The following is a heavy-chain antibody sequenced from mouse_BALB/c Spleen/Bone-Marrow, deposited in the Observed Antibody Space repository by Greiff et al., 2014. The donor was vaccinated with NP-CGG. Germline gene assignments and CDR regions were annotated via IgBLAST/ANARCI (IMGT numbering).Heavy chain of an antibody. Sequence: VQLQQPGAELVKPGATVKLSCAASGFNIKDTYMHWVKQRPEQGLEWMGRIDPANGNTKYDPKFQGKATITADTSSNTAYLQLSSLTSEDTAVYYCALLYGNYDYWGQGTTLTVSS. D-gene: IGHD2-10*02. CDR1: GFNIKDTY. V-gene: IGHV14-3*02. CDR3: ALLYGNYDY. CDR2: IDPANGNT. J-gene: IGHJ2*01.